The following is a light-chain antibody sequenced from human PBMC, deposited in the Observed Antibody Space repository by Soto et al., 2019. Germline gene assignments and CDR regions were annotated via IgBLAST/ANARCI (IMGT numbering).Light chain of an antibody. J-gene: IGKJ4*01. CDR3: QQYNNWPRAT. V-gene: IGKV1-27*01. CDR2: AAS. CDR1: QGISNY. Sequence: DIQMTQSPSSLSASVGDRVTITCRASQGISNYLAWYQQKPGKVPKLLIYAASTLQSGVPSRFSGSGSGTEFNLTISSLQSEDFGVYYCQQYNNWPRATFGGGTKVEIK.